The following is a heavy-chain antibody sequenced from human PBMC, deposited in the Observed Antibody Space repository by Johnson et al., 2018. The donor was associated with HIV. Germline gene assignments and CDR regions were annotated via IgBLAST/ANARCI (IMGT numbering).Heavy chain of an antibody. CDR3: AREETTAPAAFDI. Sequence: QMQLVESGGGVVQPGRSLRLSCAASGFTFSSYGMHWVRQAPGKGLEWVAVIWYDGSNKYYANSVKGRFTISRDNSKNTLYLQMGNLRADDMAVYYCAREETTAPAAFDIWGQGTMVTVSS. CDR1: GFTFSSYG. J-gene: IGHJ3*02. CDR2: IWYDGSNK. V-gene: IGHV3-33*01. D-gene: IGHD4-17*01.